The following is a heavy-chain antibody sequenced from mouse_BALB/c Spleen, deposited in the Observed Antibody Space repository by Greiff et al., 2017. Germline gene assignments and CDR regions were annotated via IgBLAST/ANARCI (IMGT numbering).Heavy chain of an antibody. D-gene: IGHD1-1*01. CDR3: ALIYYYGSSYRFAY. V-gene: IGHV14-3*02. CDR1: GFNIKDTY. Sequence: EVQLQQSGAELVKPGASVKLSCTASGFNIKDTYMHWVKQRPEQGLEWIGRIDPANGNTKYDPKFQGKATITADTSSNTAYLQLSSLTSEDTAVYYCALIYYYGSSYRFAYWGQGTLVTVSA. J-gene: IGHJ3*01. CDR2: IDPANGNT.